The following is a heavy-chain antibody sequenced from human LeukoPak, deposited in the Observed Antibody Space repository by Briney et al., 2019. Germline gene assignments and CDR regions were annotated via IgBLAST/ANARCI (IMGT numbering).Heavy chain of an antibody. V-gene: IGHV3-7*01. D-gene: IGHD5-18*01. CDR3: ATSKDTAGGPY. CDR1: GVTFTDYW. Sequence: PGGSLRLSCAASGVTFTDYWMTWFRQAPGQGLEWMANIRQDGGATYYGDSVKGRFTISRDNAKNSLFRQIKNLRAEDTAVYYCATSKDTAGGPYWGQGTLVTVSS. J-gene: IGHJ4*02. CDR2: IRQDGGAT.